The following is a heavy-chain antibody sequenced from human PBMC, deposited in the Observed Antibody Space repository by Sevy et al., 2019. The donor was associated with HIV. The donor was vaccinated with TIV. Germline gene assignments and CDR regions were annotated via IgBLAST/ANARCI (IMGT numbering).Heavy chain of an antibody. CDR3: ARDRKVLLVVYAIPFDAFDI. J-gene: IGHJ3*02. Sequence: GGSLRLSCTASGFTFSNHAMHWVRQGPGKGPEWVAFIRNDGIHEYYADSVKGRFTISRDNSKNTLYLQMNSLRPEDTAVYYCARDRKVLLVVYAIPFDAFDIWGQGTMVTVSS. V-gene: IGHV3-30*02. CDR1: GFTFSNHA. CDR2: IRNDGIHE. D-gene: IGHD2-8*02.